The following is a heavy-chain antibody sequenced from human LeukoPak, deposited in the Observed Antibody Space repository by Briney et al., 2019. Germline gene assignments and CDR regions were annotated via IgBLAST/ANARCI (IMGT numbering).Heavy chain of an antibody. CDR1: GGSISSYY. CDR2: IYYSGST. CDR3: ARRGYSRYISDY. D-gene: IGHD6-13*01. Sequence: PSETLSLTCTVSGGSISSYYWSWIRQPPGKGLEWIGYIYYSGSTNYNPSLKSRVTISVDTSKNQFSLKLSSVTAADTAVYYCARRGYSRYISDYWGQGTLVTVSS. V-gene: IGHV4-59*08. J-gene: IGHJ4*02.